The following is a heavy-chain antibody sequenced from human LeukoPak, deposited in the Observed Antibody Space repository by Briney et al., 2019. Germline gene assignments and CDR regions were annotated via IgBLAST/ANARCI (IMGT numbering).Heavy chain of an antibody. CDR3: AKAVMTTVPRASYYCYGMDV. V-gene: IGHV3-11*01. Sequence: PGGSLRLSCAASGFTFSDYYMSWIRQAPGKGLEWVSYISSSGSTIYYADSVKGRFTISRDNAKNSLYLQMNSLRAEDTAVYYCAKAVMTTVPRASYYCYGMDVWGQGTTVTVSS. CDR2: ISSSGSTI. CDR1: GFTFSDYY. D-gene: IGHD4-11*01. J-gene: IGHJ6*02.